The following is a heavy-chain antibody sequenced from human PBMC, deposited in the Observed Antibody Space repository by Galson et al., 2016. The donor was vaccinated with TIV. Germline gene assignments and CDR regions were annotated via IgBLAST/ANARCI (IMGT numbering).Heavy chain of an antibody. J-gene: IGHJ4*02. CDR1: GFMFSYYS. V-gene: IGHV3-30*18. D-gene: IGHD1-14*01. Sequence: SLRLSCAASGFMFSYYSMHWVRQAPGKGLEWVAVVAYDGNNIYYSASAKGRFTISRDNSRNTLYLQMSILRREDTAVYYCAKDPEQWRDRSFYFDYWGQGALVTVSS. CDR3: AKDPEQWRDRSFYFDY. CDR2: VAYDGNNI.